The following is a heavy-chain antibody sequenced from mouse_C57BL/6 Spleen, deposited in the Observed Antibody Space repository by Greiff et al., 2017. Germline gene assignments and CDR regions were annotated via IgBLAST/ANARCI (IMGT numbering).Heavy chain of an antibody. CDR1: GYTFTSYW. V-gene: IGHV1-64*01. Sequence: QVQLQQPGAELVKPGASVKLSCKASGYTFTSYWMHWVKQRPGQGLEWIGMIHPNSGSTNYNEKFKSKATLTVDKSSSTAYMQLSSLTSEDSAVYYYARAESYSNYVTWFAYWGQGTLVTVSA. D-gene: IGHD2-5*01. CDR2: IHPNSGST. CDR3: ARAESYSNYVTWFAY. J-gene: IGHJ3*01.